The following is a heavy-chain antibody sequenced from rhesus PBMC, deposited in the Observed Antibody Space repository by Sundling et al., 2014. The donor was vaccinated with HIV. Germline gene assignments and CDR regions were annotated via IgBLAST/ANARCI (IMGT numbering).Heavy chain of an antibody. J-gene: IGHJ4*01. CDR1: GFTFNSSA. Sequence: EVQLVETGGGLVQPGGSLKLSCAASGFTFNSSAMNWVRQAPGKGLEWVSLINSGGDSTYYADSVKGRFTISRDNSKNTLSLQMNSLRPEDTAVYYCAKTPYISFDYWGQGVLVTVSS. D-gene: IGHD1-44*01. CDR2: INSGGDST. V-gene: IGHV3-103*01. CDR3: AKTPYISFDY.